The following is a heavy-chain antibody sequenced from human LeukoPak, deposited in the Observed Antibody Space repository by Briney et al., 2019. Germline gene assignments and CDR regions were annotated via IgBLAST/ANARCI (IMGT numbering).Heavy chain of an antibody. CDR1: GASFSNYY. V-gene: IGHV4-34*01. CDR3: ARGGGAARPRYFDL. CDR2: MNQSGRA. D-gene: IGHD6-6*01. J-gene: IGHJ2*01. Sequence: PSETLSLTSAVYGASFSNYYWGWVRQPPGKGLEWIGEMNQSGRANYNPSLKSRLTLSVDTSNNQFSLKLDSVTAADTAVYYCARGGGAARPRYFDLWGRGTLVTVSS.